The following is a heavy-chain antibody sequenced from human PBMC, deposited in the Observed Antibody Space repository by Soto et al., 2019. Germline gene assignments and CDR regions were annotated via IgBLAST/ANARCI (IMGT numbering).Heavy chain of an antibody. J-gene: IGHJ4*02. D-gene: IGHD6-19*01. CDR2: IWYDGSET. Sequence: QVQLVESGGGVVQPGKSLRLSCAASGFSFSESGMEWVRQAPGKGLEWVAAIWYDGSETYYGDSVKGRFTISRDNSKNTLYLQMSGLRAEDTAVYYCATFLAVAGTHYWGQGTLVTVSS. V-gene: IGHV3-33*01. CDR3: ATFLAVAGTHY. CDR1: GFSFSESG.